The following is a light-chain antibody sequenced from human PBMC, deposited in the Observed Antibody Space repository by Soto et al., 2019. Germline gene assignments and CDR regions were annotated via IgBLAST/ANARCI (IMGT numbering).Light chain of an antibody. V-gene: IGKV1-5*03. CDR2: KAS. CDR1: QTVSRW. Sequence: DIQMTQSPSTLSGSVGDRVTISCRASQTVSRWLAGYQQKPGNAPQSLIYKASTLKSGVPSRFSGSRSGREFTLITSSLQPDDFATDYCQHYNSYSEAFGQGTKVDIK. CDR3: QHYNSYSEA. J-gene: IGKJ1*01.